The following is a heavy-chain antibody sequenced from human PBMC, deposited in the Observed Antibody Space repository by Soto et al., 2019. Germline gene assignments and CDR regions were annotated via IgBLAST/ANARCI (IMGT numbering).Heavy chain of an antibody. CDR1: GGSISMTSDY. CDR3: GRHRRETGTYAQPLDY. CDR2: ASYGGIT. J-gene: IGHJ4*02. V-gene: IGHV4-39*01. D-gene: IGHD1-1*01. Sequence: SVTLALTCTVSGGSISMTSDYWGWIRQPPGKGLEWIGSASYGGITYHNPSLKSRVTMSIDTSKSHFSLTLTSVTAADTAVYYCGRHRRETGTYAQPLDYWGQGTLVTVSS.